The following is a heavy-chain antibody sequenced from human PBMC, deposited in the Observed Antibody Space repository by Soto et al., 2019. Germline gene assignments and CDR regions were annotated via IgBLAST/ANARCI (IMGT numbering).Heavy chain of an antibody. D-gene: IGHD6-13*01. Sequence: APLKVSCKASGYTFTSYGISWVRQAPGQGLEWMGWISAYNGNTNYAQKLQGRVTMTTDTSTSTAYMELRSLRSDDTAVYYCARDQGQQLVHSYWGQGTLVTVSS. CDR2: ISAYNGNT. CDR1: GYTFTSYG. J-gene: IGHJ4*02. CDR3: ARDQGQQLVHSY. V-gene: IGHV1-18*01.